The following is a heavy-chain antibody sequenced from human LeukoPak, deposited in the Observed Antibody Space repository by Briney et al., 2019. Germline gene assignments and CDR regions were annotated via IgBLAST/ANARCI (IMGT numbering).Heavy chain of an antibody. Sequence: GGSLRLSCAASGFTFSSYWMSWVRQAPGKGLEWVANIKQDGSEKYYVDSVKGRFTISRDNSKNTLYLQMNSLRAEDTAVYYCAKEGSYSGYDRGSFDYWGQGTLVTVSS. CDR3: AKEGSYSGYDRGSFDY. CDR1: GFTFSSYW. V-gene: IGHV3-7*01. D-gene: IGHD5-12*01. CDR2: IKQDGSEK. J-gene: IGHJ4*02.